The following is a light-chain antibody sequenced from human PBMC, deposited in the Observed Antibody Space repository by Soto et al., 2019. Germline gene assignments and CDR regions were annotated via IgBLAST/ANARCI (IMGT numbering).Light chain of an antibody. Sequence: DIQMTQSPSTLSASVGDKVTITCRASQSMSSWLAWYQQKPGKAPKLLIYKASILESGVPSRFSGSGSGTEFTLTISSLQHDDFATYYCQQYQSYSHFGQGTKVDIK. CDR1: QSMSSW. J-gene: IGKJ1*01. CDR2: KAS. CDR3: QQYQSYSH. V-gene: IGKV1-5*03.